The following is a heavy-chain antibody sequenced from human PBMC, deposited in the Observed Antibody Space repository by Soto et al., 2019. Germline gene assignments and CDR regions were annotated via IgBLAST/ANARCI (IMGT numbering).Heavy chain of an antibody. J-gene: IGHJ6*02. CDR3: ERPDHLTGSGGDYYYGMDG. CDR1: GGTFSSYA. CDR2: IIPIFGTA. D-gene: IGHD2-15*01. Sequence: QVQLVQSGAEVKKPGSSVKVSCKASGGTFSSYAISWVRQAPGQGLEWMGGIIPIFGTANYAQKFQGRVTIPADETTSTAYMELSNLRSERTDEYYCERPDHLTGSGGDYYYGMDGWGRGTTVTVCS. V-gene: IGHV1-69*01.